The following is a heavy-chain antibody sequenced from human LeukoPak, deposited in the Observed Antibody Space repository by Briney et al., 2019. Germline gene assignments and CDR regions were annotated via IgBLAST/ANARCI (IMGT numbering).Heavy chain of an antibody. CDR3: ARDRNYDILTGYPSRYYYYGMDA. CDR2: ISYDGSNK. J-gene: IGHJ6*02. D-gene: IGHD3-9*01. CDR1: GFTFSSYA. Sequence: QPGRSLRLSCAASGFTFSSYAMHWVRQAPGKGLEWVAVISYDGSNKYYADSVKGRFTISRDNSKNTLYLQMNGLRAEDTAVYYCARDRNYDILTGYPSRYYYYGMDAWGQGTTVTVSS. V-gene: IGHV3-30-3*01.